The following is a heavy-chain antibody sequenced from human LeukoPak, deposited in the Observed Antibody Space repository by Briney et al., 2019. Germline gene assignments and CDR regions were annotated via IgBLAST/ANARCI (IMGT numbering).Heavy chain of an antibody. J-gene: IGHJ4*02. CDR1: RVTFSNYW. D-gene: IGHD6-6*01. V-gene: IGHV3-7*01. CDR3: ARIGYSSSSLDF. Sequence: GRSLRLSCAASRVTFSNYWMSWVRQAPGEGLEWVANINQDGSVKYYVDSIKGRFTISRDNAKNSVFLQMNSLRADDTAVYYCARIGYSSSSLDFWGQGTLVTVSS. CDR2: INQDGSVK.